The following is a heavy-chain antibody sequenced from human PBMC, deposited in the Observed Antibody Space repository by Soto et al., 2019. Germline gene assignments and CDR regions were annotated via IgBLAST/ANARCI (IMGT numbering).Heavy chain of an antibody. CDR3: ARDSYCSGGSCYSGYFDY. CDR2: ISAYNGNT. Sequence: ASVKVSCKASGHTFTSYGISWVRQAPGLGLEWMGWISAYNGNTNYAQKLQGRVTMTTDTSTSTAYMELRSLRSDDTAVYYCARDSYCSGGSCYSGYFDYWGQGTLVTVSS. V-gene: IGHV1-18*01. J-gene: IGHJ4*02. D-gene: IGHD2-15*01. CDR1: GHTFTSYG.